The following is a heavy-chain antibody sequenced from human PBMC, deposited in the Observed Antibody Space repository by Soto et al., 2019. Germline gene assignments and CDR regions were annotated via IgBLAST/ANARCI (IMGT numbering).Heavy chain of an antibody. J-gene: IGHJ4*02. CDR1: GGSIISSGYY. Sequence: QVQLQESGPGVVKPSQTLSLTCTVSGGSIISSGYYWSWIRQHPGKGLEWIGYIYYSGSTYYNPSLNSLVTISVDTSKNQFSLKLNSVTAADTAVYYCARGERSAYDWRPDYWGQGTLVTVSS. CDR3: ARGERSAYDWRPDY. CDR2: IYYSGST. D-gene: IGHD5-12*01. V-gene: IGHV4-31*01.